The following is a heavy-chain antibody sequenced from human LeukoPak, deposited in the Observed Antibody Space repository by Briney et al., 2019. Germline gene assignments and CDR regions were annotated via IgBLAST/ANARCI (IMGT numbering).Heavy chain of an antibody. CDR1: GGSISSSSYY. D-gene: IGHD5-18*01. Sequence: SDTLSLTCTVSGGSISSSSYYWGWIRQPPGKGLEWIGSIYYSGSTNYNPSLKSRVTISVDTSKNQFSLKLSSVTAADTAVYYCARLTAYYYMVVWGKGTTVTVSS. CDR2: IYYSGST. CDR3: ARLTAYYYMVV. J-gene: IGHJ6*03. V-gene: IGHV4-39*07.